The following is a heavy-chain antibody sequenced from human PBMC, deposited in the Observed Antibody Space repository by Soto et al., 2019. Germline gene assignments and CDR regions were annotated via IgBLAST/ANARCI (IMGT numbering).Heavy chain of an antibody. V-gene: IGHV1-3*01. CDR3: TRGWLRQGFDY. Sequence: ASVKVSCKASGYTFTSYAMHWVRQAPGQRLEWMGWINAGNGNTKYSQKFQGRVTINPDTSKNQFSLQLNSVTPEDTAVYYCTRGWLRQGFDYWGQGTLVTVSS. CDR2: INAGNGNT. CDR1: GYTFTSYA. D-gene: IGHD5-12*01. J-gene: IGHJ4*02.